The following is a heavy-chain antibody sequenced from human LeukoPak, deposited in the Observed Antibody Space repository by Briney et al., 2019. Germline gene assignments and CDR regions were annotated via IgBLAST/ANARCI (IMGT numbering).Heavy chain of an antibody. CDR3: ARVYSYGYDWFDP. Sequence: ASVKVSCKASGYTFTGYYMHWVRQAPGQGLEWMGWINPNSGGTNYAQKFQGRVTMTRDTSISTAYMELSRLRSDDTAVYYCARVYSYGYDWFDPWGQGTLVTVSS. CDR2: INPNSGGT. V-gene: IGHV1-2*02. CDR1: GYTFTGYY. D-gene: IGHD5-18*01. J-gene: IGHJ5*02.